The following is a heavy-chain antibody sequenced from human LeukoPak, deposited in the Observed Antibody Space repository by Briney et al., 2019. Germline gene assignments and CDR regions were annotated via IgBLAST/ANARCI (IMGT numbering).Heavy chain of an antibody. CDR3: ARDGKYCSSTSCYSPMDY. D-gene: IGHD2-2*01. J-gene: IGHJ4*02. Sequence: PGASVKVSCKASGYTFTSYGISWVRQAPGQGLEWMGWISAYNGNTNYAQKLQGRVTMTIDTSTSTAYMELRSLRSDDTAVYYCARDGKYCSSTSCYSPMDYWGQGTLVTVSS. CDR1: GYTFTSYG. CDR2: ISAYNGNT. V-gene: IGHV1-18*01.